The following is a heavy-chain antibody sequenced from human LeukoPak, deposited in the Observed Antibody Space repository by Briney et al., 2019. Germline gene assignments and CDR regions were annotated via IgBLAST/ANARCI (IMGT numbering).Heavy chain of an antibody. CDR1: GYTFIDYY. V-gene: IGHV1-2*02. Sequence: ASVKVSCKPSGYTFIDYYVHWVRQAPGQGLEWMGWINPNSGATNSAQNLQGRVTLTRGKSMTTAYLDLSGLTYDDTAVYYCARSRMTTLPGFDCWGQGTLVTVSS. CDR2: INPNSGAT. D-gene: IGHD1-1*01. CDR3: ARSRMTTLPGFDC. J-gene: IGHJ4*02.